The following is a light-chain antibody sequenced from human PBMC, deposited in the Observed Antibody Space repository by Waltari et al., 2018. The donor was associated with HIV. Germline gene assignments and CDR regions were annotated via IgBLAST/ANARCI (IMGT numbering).Light chain of an antibody. CDR1: QNITSY. CDR3: QQYYSYTLT. Sequence: AIRMTQSPSSSPASTGDRVNITCRASQNITSYLAWYQQKPGKAPNLLIYAASTLQSGVPSRFSGSGSGTDFTLTVSCLQSEDFATYYCQQYYSYTLTFGGGTKVEIK. V-gene: IGKV1-8*01. CDR2: AAS. J-gene: IGKJ4*01.